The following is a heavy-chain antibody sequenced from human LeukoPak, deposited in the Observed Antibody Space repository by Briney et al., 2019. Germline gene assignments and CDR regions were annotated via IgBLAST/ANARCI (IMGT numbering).Heavy chain of an antibody. Sequence: PSGTLSLTCAVSGGSISSSNWWSWVRQPPGKGLEWIGEINHSGSTNYNPSLKSRVTISVDTSKNQFSLKLSSVTAADTAVYYCARGRRAAASVNFDYWGQGTLVTVSS. CDR1: GGSISSSNW. CDR3: ARGRRAAASVNFDY. CDR2: INHSGST. D-gene: IGHD6-13*01. V-gene: IGHV4-4*02. J-gene: IGHJ4*02.